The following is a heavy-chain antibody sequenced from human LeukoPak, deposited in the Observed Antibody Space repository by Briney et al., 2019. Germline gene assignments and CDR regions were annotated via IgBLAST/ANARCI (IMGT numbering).Heavy chain of an antibody. Sequence: ASVKVSCKASGGTFSSYAISWVRQAPGQGLEWMGRIIPIFGTANYAQKFQGRVTIATDESTSTAYMELSSLRSEDTAVYYCAREDSGRVFDYWGQGTLVTVSS. J-gene: IGHJ4*02. CDR2: IIPIFGTA. V-gene: IGHV1-69*05. CDR1: GGTFSSYA. CDR3: AREDSGRVFDY. D-gene: IGHD1-26*01.